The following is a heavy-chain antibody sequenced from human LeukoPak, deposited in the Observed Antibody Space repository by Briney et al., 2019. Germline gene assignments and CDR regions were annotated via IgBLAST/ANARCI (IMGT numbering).Heavy chain of an antibody. CDR1: GYTFTGYY. J-gene: IGHJ4*02. Sequence: ASVKVSCKASGYTFTGYYMHWVRQAPGQGLEWMGWINPNSGGTNYAQKFQGRVTMTRDTSISTAYMELSRLRSDDTAVYYCARDSGSGDMYFDYWGQGTLVTVSS. D-gene: IGHD3-16*01. CDR3: ARDSGSGDMYFDY. V-gene: IGHV1-2*02. CDR2: INPNSGGT.